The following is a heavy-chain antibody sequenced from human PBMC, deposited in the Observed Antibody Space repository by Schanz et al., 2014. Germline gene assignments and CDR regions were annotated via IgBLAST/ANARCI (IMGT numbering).Heavy chain of an antibody. Sequence: QGQLVQSGAEVKKPGASVKVSCKASGYTFTSYGITWVRQAPGQGLEWMGWISAYNGHTTYAQKFRGRVTMAADTSTSTAYMELSSLRSEDTAVYYCARDGEAAAGCDYWGQGTLVTVSS. CDR1: GYTFTSYG. V-gene: IGHV1-18*01. J-gene: IGHJ4*02. D-gene: IGHD6-13*01. CDR3: ARDGEAAAGCDY. CDR2: ISAYNGHT.